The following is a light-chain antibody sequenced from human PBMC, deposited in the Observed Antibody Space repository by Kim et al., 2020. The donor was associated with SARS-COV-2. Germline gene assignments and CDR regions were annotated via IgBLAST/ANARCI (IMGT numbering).Light chain of an antibody. CDR3: QQNNNWPRT. V-gene: IGKV3D-15*01. CDR2: GAS. CDR1: QSVSSS. Sequence: EIVMTQSPATLSVSPGERATLSCRASQSVSSSLAWYQQKPGQAPRLLIYGASTRATGIPARFSGSGSGTEFTLTISNLQPEDLAVYYWQQNNNWPRTFGQGTKLEI. J-gene: IGKJ2*01.